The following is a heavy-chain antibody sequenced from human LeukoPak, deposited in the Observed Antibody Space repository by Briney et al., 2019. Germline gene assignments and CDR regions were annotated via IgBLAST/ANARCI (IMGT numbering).Heavy chain of an antibody. CDR2: INHSGTT. V-gene: IGHV4-34*01. CDR1: GGSFSGYY. D-gene: IGHD2-2*01. CDR3: ARTAAVGLDY. Sequence: PSETLSLTCAVYGGSFSGYYWSWIRQPPGKGLEWIGEINHSGTTNYNPSLKSRVTISVDTSKNQFSLRLSSVTAADTAVYYCARTAAVGLDYWVQGTLVTVSS. J-gene: IGHJ4*02.